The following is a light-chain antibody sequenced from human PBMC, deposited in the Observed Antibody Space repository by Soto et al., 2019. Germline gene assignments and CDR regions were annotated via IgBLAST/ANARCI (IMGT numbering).Light chain of an antibody. CDR1: QAIRSSY. Sequence: EIVLTQSPGTLSLSPGERVTLSCRASQAIRSSYLAWYQQRPRKAPRLLFYGASNRATGIPDRFSGIGSGTVFTLTISRLEAEEFAVYYCQNQQFGVSSVYSFGQGTKLEIK. CDR3: QNQQFGVSSVYS. J-gene: IGKJ2*03. CDR2: GAS. V-gene: IGKV3-20*01.